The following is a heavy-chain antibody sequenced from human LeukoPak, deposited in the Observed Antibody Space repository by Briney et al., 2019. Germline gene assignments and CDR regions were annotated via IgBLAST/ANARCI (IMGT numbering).Heavy chain of an antibody. CDR1: GYTFTSYD. CDR2: MNPNSGNT. CDR3: ARGLEGARDAFDI. Sequence: ASVKLSCKASGYTFTSYDINWVRQATGQGLEWMGWMNPNSGNTGYAQKFQGRVTITRNTSISTAYMELSSLRSEDTAVYYCARGLEGARDAFDIWGQGTMVTVSS. J-gene: IGHJ3*02. D-gene: IGHD1-26*01. V-gene: IGHV1-8*03.